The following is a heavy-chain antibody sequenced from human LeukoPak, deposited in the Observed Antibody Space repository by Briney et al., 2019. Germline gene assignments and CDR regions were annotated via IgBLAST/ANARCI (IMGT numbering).Heavy chain of an antibody. CDR1: GGSILTTNW. D-gene: IGHD3-22*01. CDR2: INHSGST. Sequence: SETLSLTCAVSGGSILTTNWWSWVRQPPGKGLEWIGEINHSGSTNYNPSLKSRVTISVDTSKNQFSLKLSSVTAADTAVYYCARGGTYYYDSSGYPEYFQHWGQGTLVTVSS. CDR3: ARGGTYYYDSSGYPEYFQH. V-gene: IGHV4-4*02. J-gene: IGHJ1*01.